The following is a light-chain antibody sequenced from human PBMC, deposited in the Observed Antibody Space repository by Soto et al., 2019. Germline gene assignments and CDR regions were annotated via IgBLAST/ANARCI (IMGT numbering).Light chain of an antibody. CDR3: QQYNNWPRIT. J-gene: IGKJ2*01. Sequence: EIVMTQSPATLSVSPGERATLSCRASQSVSSNLAWYQQKPGQAPRLLIYGYSTRATGIPARFSGSGSGTEFTLTISSLQSEDFAVYYCQQYNNWPRITFGQGTKLEIK. CDR2: GYS. V-gene: IGKV3-15*01. CDR1: QSVSSN.